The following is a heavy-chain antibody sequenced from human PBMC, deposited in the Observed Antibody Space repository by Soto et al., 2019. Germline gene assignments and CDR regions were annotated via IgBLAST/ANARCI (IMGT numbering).Heavy chain of an antibody. CDR2: INHSGST. CDR3: ARKKRALDSGSYDD. D-gene: IGHD1-26*01. CDR1: GGSFSGYY. J-gene: IGHJ4*02. Sequence: QVQLQQWGAGLLKPSETLSLTCAVYGGSFSGYYWSWIRQPPGKGLEWIGEINHSGSTNYNPSLKSRGTISVDTSKNQFSLKLSSVTAADTAVYYCARKKRALDSGSYDDWGQGTLVTVSS. V-gene: IGHV4-34*01.